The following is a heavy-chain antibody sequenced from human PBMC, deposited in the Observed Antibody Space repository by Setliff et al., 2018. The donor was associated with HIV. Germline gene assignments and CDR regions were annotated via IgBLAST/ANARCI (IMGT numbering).Heavy chain of an antibody. CDR3: ARDRPPSTVDMLGAFDR. D-gene: IGHD4-17*01. J-gene: IGHJ3*02. V-gene: IGHV4-59*12. Sequence: PSETLSLTCIVSRGPISRFYWSWIRQPPGKGLEWIGYIYYTGTTNYNPSLKRRVTISVDTSKNQLSLKLSSVTAADTAVYYCARDRPPSTVDMLGAFDRWGQGTMVTVSS. CDR2: IYYTGTT. CDR1: RGPISRFY.